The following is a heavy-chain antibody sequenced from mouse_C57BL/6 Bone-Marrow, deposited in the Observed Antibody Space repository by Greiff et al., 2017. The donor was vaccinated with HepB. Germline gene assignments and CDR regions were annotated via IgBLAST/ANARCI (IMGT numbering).Heavy chain of an antibody. J-gene: IGHJ1*03. D-gene: IGHD1-1*01. CDR2: ISNGGGST. Sequence: DVKLVESGGGLVQPGGSLKLSCAASGFTFSDYYMYWVRQTPEKRLEWVAYISNGGGSTYYPDTVKGRFTISRDNAKNTLYLQMSRLKSEDTAMYYCARHGGTTGYFDVWGTGTTVTVSS. CDR1: GFTFSDYY. V-gene: IGHV5-12*01. CDR3: ARHGGTTGYFDV.